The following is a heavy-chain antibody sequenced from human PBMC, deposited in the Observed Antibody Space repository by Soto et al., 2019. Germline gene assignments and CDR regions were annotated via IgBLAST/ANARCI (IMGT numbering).Heavy chain of an antibody. CDR3: ARRAFGSSRAFDI. D-gene: IGHD6-6*01. J-gene: IGHJ3*02. Sequence: GGSLRLSCAVSGFAFSSYPMSWVRQAPEKGLEWVSGISDSGGLTYNADSVKGRFTISRDNSKNTLYLQMNSLRAEDTAVYYCARRAFGSSRAFDIWGQGTVVTVSS. V-gene: IGHV3-23*01. CDR2: ISDSGGLT. CDR1: GFAFSSYP.